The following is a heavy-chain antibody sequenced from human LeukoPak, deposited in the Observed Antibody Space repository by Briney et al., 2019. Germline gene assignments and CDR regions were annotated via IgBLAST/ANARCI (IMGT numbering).Heavy chain of an antibody. CDR1: GDSVSSNSAA. Sequence: SQTLSLTCAISGDSVSSNSAAWNWIRQSPSRVLEWLGRTYYRSKWYNDYAVSVKSRITINPDTSKNQFSLQLNSVTPEDTAVYYCARVRLMGRRITIFGVVIGGAGYFDYWGQGTLVTVSS. CDR3: ARVRLMGRRITIFGVVIGGAGYFDY. J-gene: IGHJ4*01. V-gene: IGHV6-1*01. D-gene: IGHD3-3*01. CDR2: TYYRSKWYN.